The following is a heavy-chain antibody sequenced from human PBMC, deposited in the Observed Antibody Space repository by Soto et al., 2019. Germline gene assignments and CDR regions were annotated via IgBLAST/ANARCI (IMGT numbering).Heavy chain of an antibody. J-gene: IGHJ6*02. CDR2: IIPIFGTA. Sequence: SVKVSCKASGGTFSSYAISWVRQAPGQGLEWMGGIIPIFGTANYAQKFQGRVTITADESTSTAYMELSSLRSEDTAVYYCARGSSTVTFDYYYGMDVWGQGPTVTVSS. CDR3: ARGSSTVTFDYYYGMDV. D-gene: IGHD4-17*01. V-gene: IGHV1-69*01. CDR1: GGTFSSYA.